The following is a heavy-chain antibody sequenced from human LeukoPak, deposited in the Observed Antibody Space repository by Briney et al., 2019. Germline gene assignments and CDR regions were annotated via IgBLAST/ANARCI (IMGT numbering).Heavy chain of an antibody. D-gene: IGHD3-9*01. CDR2: IRPEGTTT. CDR1: GLTFSSYL. Sequence: PGGSLRLSCAASGLTFSSYLMSWVRQAPGKGLVWVARIRPEGTTTAYADSVKGRFTISRDNAKNTLFLQMNSLSAEDTAVYYCARDLDWILFDYWGQGTLVTVSS. V-gene: IGHV3-74*03. CDR3: ARDLDWILFDY. J-gene: IGHJ4*02.